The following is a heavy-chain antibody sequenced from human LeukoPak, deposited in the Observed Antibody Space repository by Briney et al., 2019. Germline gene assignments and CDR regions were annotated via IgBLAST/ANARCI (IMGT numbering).Heavy chain of an antibody. CDR1: GFTFSSYG. CDR3: ASASVGATVR. CDR2: ISSSSSYI. Sequence: GGSLRLSCAAPGFTFSSYGMHWVRQAPGKGLEWVSSISSSSSYIYYADSVKGRFTISRDNAKNSLYLQMNSLRAEGTAVYYCASASVGATVRWGQGTMVTVSS. D-gene: IGHD1-26*01. J-gene: IGHJ3*01. V-gene: IGHV3-21*01.